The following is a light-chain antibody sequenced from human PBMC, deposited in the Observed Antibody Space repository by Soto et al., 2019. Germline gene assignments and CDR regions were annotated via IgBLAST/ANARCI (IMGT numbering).Light chain of an antibody. Sequence: DIQMTQSPSTLSASVGDRVTITCRASQSISIWLAWYQQKPGKAPKLLIYDASSLESGVPSRVSGSGSGTEFTLTISSLQPDDFATYYCQQYNTYSPFGQGTKVEIK. CDR1: QSISIW. CDR3: QQYNTYSP. CDR2: DAS. J-gene: IGKJ1*01. V-gene: IGKV1-5*01.